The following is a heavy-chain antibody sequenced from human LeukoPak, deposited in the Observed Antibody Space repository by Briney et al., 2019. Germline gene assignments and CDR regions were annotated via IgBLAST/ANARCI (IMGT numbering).Heavy chain of an antibody. CDR2: IYSSGTT. Sequence: SETLSLTCTASGASIFSDYWSWIRQPPGRRPEWIGYIYSSGTTKYNPSLQSRVTISIDTSKNQFSLKLTSMTAADTAVYFCSRLLPSRPDFYFDYWGQGALVTVSS. CDR1: GASIFSDY. V-gene: IGHV4-4*09. CDR3: SRLLPSRPDFYFDY. D-gene: IGHD6-6*01. J-gene: IGHJ4*02.